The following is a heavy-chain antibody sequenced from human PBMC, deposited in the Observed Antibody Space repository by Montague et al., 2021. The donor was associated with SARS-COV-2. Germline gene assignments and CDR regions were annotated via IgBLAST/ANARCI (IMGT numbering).Heavy chain of an antibody. CDR2: IYYSGST. CDR3: ARSPYRTTYLNGMDV. V-gene: IGHV4-61*01. Sequence: SETLSLTCTVSGGSVSSGSYYWSWIRQPPGKGLEWIGYIYYSGSTNYNPSLKSRVTISVDTSKNQFSLKLSSVTAADTAVYFCARSPYRTTYLNGMDVWGQGTTVTVSS. J-gene: IGHJ6*02. CDR1: GGSVSSGSYY. D-gene: IGHD1-14*01.